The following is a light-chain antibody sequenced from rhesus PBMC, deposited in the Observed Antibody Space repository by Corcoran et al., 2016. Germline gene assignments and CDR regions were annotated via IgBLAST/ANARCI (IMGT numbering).Light chain of an antibody. J-gene: IGKJ2*01. CDR2: GAS. V-gene: IGKV3-24*04. CDR1: QSVGSY. CDR3: QQSSNLYS. Sequence: ETVVTQSPATLSLSPGERATLFCRASQSVGSYLAWYQQKPGQTPRLLIYGASSRTTGIPDRVSGSGAGTDFTLTISSLEPEDVGLYYCQQSSNLYSFGQGTKVEIK.